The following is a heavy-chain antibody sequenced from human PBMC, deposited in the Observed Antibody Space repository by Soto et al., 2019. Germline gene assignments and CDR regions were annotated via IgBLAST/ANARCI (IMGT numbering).Heavy chain of an antibody. CDR1: GGTFSSYA. D-gene: IGHD3-9*01. Sequence: SVKVSCKVSGGTFSSYAISWVRQAPGQGLEWMGGIIPIFGTANYAQKFQGRVTITADESTSTAYMELSSLRSEDTAVYYCARDRGYDILTGSLAKISACESWGQGTMVTVSS. CDR2: IIPIFGTA. CDR3: ARDRGYDILTGSLAKISACES. J-gene: IGHJ3*02. V-gene: IGHV1-69*13.